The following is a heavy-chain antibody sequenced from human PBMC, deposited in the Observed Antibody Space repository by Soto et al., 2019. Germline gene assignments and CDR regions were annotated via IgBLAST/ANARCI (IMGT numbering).Heavy chain of an antibody. CDR1: GTIFSSYT. CDR3: ARGLGGRMDD. CDR2: IIPILGET. V-gene: IGHV1-69*08. J-gene: IGHJ6*04. Sequence: QVQLVQSGAEVKKPGSSVRVSCKASGTIFSSYTISWVRQAPGQGLEWMGRIIPILGETNSAQKFQGRVTLTADKPTNTAKRELNSLRLEDTALYYCARGLGGRMDDGGKGTTVTVPS. D-gene: IGHD3-16*01.